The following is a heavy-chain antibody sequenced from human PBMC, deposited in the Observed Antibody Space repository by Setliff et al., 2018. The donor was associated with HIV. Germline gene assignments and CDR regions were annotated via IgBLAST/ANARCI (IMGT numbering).Heavy chain of an antibody. Sequence: ETLSLTCTVSGGSASNSRYYWAWIRQPPGKGLEYIGSIHYNEKTYYNPSLKSRVTMSIDTSQNQFSLKLTSVTATDTAVYYCARHRYSSSINWFDPWGQGTLVTVSS. D-gene: IGHD6-13*01. V-gene: IGHV4-39*01. CDR2: IHYNEKT. J-gene: IGHJ5*02. CDR1: GGSASNSRYY. CDR3: ARHRYSSSINWFDP.